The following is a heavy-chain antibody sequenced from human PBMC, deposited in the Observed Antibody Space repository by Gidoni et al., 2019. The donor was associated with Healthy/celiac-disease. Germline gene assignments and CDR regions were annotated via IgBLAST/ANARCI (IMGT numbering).Heavy chain of an antibody. CDR3: AKDSSGLGELSLEVDY. CDR1: GFTFSSYG. V-gene: IGHV3-30*18. CDR2: ISYDGSNK. J-gene: IGHJ4*02. Sequence: QVQLVESGGGVVQPGRSLRLSCAASGFTFSSYGMHWVRQAPGKGLEWVAVISYDGSNKYYADSVKGRFTISRDNSKNTLYLQMNSLRAEDTAVYYCAKDSSGLGELSLEVDYWGQGTLVTVSS. D-gene: IGHD3-16*02.